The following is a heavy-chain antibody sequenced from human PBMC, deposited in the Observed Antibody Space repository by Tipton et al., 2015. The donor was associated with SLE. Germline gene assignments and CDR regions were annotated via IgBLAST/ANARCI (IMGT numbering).Heavy chain of an antibody. CDR3: ASLGDWYFDL. Sequence: TLSLTCTVSGGSISSYYWSWIWQPAGKVLEWIGYIYYSGSTNYNPSLKSRVTISVDTSKNQFSLKLSSVTAADTAVYYCASLGDWYFDLWGRGTLVTVSS. CDR2: IYYSGST. J-gene: IGHJ2*01. V-gene: IGHV4-59*08. D-gene: IGHD3-10*01. CDR1: GGSISSYY.